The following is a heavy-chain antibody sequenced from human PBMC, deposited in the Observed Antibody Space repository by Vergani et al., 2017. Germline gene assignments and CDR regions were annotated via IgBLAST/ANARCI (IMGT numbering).Heavy chain of an antibody. CDR1: GFTFSSYA. Sequence: EVQLLESGGGLVQPGGSLRLSCAASGFTFSSYAMSWVRQAPGKGLEWVSAISGSGGSTYYADSVKGRFTISSDNSKNTLYLQMNSLRAEDTAVYYCAKAVRVSGFNFDYWGQGTLVTVSS. D-gene: IGHD3-10*02. J-gene: IGHJ4*02. CDR2: ISGSGGST. CDR3: AKAVRVSGFNFDY. V-gene: IGHV3-23*01.